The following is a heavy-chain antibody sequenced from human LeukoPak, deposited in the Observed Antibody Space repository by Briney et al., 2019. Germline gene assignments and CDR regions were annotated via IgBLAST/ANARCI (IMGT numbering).Heavy chain of an antibody. Sequence: GGSLRLSCAASGFTFSSYGMHWVRQAPGKGVEWVAVILYDGSNKYYADSVKGRFTISRDNSKNTLYLQMNSLRAEDTAVYYCARERHWNLYYFDYWGQGTLVTVSS. D-gene: IGHD1-1*01. CDR3: ARERHWNLYYFDY. J-gene: IGHJ4*02. V-gene: IGHV3-33*01. CDR2: ILYDGSNK. CDR1: GFTFSSYG.